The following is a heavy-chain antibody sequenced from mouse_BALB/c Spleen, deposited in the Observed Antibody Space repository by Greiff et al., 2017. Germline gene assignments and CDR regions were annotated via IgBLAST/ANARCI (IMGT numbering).Heavy chain of an antibody. J-gene: IGHJ2*01. CDR2: ISSGGST. CDR1: GFTFSSYA. D-gene: IGHD4-1*01. CDR3: ARRSWDSFDY. V-gene: IGHV5-6-5*01. Sequence: EVKLMESGGGLVKPGGSLKLSCAASGFTFSSYAMSWVRQTPEKRLEWVASISSGGSTYYPDSVKGRFTISRDNARNILYLQMSSLRSEDTAMYYCARRSWDSFDYWGQGTTLTVSS.